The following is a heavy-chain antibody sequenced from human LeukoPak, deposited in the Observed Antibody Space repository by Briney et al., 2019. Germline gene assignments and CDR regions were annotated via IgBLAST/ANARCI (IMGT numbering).Heavy chain of an antibody. CDR3: ARDGVVPAAFDY. V-gene: IGHV3-21*01. Sequence: PGGSLRLSCAASGFTFSSYSMNWVRQAPGKGLEWVSSISSSSSYIYYADSVKGRFTISRDNAKNSLYLQMNSLRAEDTAVHYCARDGVVPAAFDYWGQGTLVTVSS. D-gene: IGHD2-2*01. J-gene: IGHJ4*02. CDR2: ISSSSSYI. CDR1: GFTFSSYS.